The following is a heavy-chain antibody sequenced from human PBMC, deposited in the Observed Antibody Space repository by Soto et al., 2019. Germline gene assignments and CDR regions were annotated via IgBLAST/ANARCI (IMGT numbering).Heavy chain of an antibody. Sequence: QVQLQESGPGLVKPSGTLSLTCAVSGVSISSTNWWSWVRQLPGKGLEWIGEVYHSGITNYNPSLESRVTISVDKSTNQFSLKLTSVTAADTAVYYCARPPYGVYGLEVWGQGTTVTVSS. CDR2: VYHSGIT. V-gene: IGHV4-4*02. CDR3: ARPPYGVYGLEV. CDR1: GVSISSTNW. D-gene: IGHD4-17*01. J-gene: IGHJ6*02.